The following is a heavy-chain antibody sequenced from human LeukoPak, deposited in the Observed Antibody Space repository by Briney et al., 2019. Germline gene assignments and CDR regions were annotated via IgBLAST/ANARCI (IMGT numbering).Heavy chain of an antibody. V-gene: IGHV4-30-4*01. Sequence: SETLSLTCTVSGGSINSGYYYWSWIRQPPGKGLEWIGYIYYSGSTYYNPSLKSRVTISVDTSKNQFSLKLSSVTAADTAVYYCARVRWYYDFWSAYWYYFDYWGQGTLVTVSS. D-gene: IGHD3-3*01. CDR2: IYYSGST. CDR1: GGSINSGYYY. CDR3: ARVRWYYDFWSAYWYYFDY. J-gene: IGHJ4*02.